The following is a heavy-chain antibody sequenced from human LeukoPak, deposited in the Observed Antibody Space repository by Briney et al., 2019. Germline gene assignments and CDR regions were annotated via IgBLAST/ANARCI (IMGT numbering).Heavy chain of an antibody. CDR1: GYTFTGYY. D-gene: IGHD4-23*01. V-gene: IGHV1-2*02. CDR3: ARESTVVEKIADAFDI. Sequence: ASVKVSCKASGYTFTGYYMHWVRQAPGQGLEWMGWINPNSGGTNYAQKFQGRVTMTRDTSISTAYMELSRLRSDDTAVYYCARESTVVEKIADAFDIWGQGTMVTVSS. CDR2: INPNSGGT. J-gene: IGHJ3*02.